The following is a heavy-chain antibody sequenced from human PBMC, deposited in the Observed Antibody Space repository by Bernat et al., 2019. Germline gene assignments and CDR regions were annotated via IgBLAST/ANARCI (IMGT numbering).Heavy chain of an antibody. J-gene: IGHJ3*02. CDR2: IKSKTDGGTT. D-gene: IGHD3-9*01. CDR1: GFTFSNAW. V-gene: IGHV3-15*07. Sequence: EVQLVESGGGLVKPGGSLRLSCAASGFTFSNAWMNWVRQAPGKGLEWVGRIKSKTDGGTTDYAAPVKGRFTISRDDSKNTLYLQMNSLKTEDTAVYYCTTDRYFDWLLEEAFDIWGQGTMVTVSS. CDR3: TTDRYFDWLLEEAFDI.